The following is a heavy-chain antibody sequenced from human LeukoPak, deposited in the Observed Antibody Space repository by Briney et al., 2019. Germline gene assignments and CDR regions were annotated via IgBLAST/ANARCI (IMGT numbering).Heavy chain of an antibody. J-gene: IGHJ6*03. Sequence: ASVKVSCKASGYTFTSYDINWVRQATGQGLEWMGWMNPNSGNTGYAQKFQGRATMTRNTSISTAYMELSSLRSEDTAVYYCARRSSYYDFWSGRYYYYMDVWGKGTTVTVSS. D-gene: IGHD3-3*01. CDR2: MNPNSGNT. V-gene: IGHV1-8*01. CDR3: ARRSSYYDFWSGRYYYYMDV. CDR1: GYTFTSYD.